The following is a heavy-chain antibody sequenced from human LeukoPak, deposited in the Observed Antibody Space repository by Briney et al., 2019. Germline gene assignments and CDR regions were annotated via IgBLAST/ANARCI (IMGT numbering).Heavy chain of an antibody. V-gene: IGHV3-48*01. CDR1: GFTFSSYS. J-gene: IGHJ4*02. Sequence: GGSLRLSCAASGFTFSSYSMNWVRQAPGKGLEWVSYITGSISTIYYTDSVKGRFTISRDNAKNSVYLQMDSLRLEDTAVYYCARTGLGLYSFDYWGQGTLVTVSS. CDR3: ARTGLGLYSFDY. D-gene: IGHD3/OR15-3a*01. CDR2: ITGSISTI.